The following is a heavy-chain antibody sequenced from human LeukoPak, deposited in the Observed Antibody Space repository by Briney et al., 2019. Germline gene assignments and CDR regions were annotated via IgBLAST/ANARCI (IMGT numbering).Heavy chain of an antibody. Sequence: GGSLRLSCVASGFSFSSVAMSWVRQAPGKGLEWVSAISGSGGSTYYADSVKGRFTISRDNSKNTLYLQMNSLRAEDTAVYYCAKDLRAIQRGVYFDYWGQGTLVTVSS. CDR2: ISGSGGST. V-gene: IGHV3-23*01. CDR1: GFSFSSVA. D-gene: IGHD1-1*01. J-gene: IGHJ4*02. CDR3: AKDLRAIQRGVYFDY.